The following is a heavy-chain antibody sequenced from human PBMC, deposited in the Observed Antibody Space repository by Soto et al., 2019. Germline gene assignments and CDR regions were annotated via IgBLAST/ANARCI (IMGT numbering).Heavy chain of an antibody. CDR2: ISGSGGST. J-gene: IGHJ5*02. D-gene: IGHD3-3*01. CDR1: GFTFSSYA. V-gene: IGHV3-23*01. Sequence: EVQLLESGGGLVQPGGSLRLSCAASGFTFSSYAMSWVRQAPGKGLEWVSAISGSGGSTYYADSVKGRFTISRDNSKNTLYLQMNSLRAEDTAVYYCAKAGNTIFGVVIIEGGWFDPWGQGTLVTVSS. CDR3: AKAGNTIFGVVIIEGGWFDP.